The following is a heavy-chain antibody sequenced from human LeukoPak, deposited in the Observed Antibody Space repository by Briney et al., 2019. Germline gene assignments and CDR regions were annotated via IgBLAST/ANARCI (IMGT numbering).Heavy chain of an antibody. J-gene: IGHJ3*01. V-gene: IGHV3-7*01. CDR1: GYTLKTCW. CDR3: ARDNGGRAFDL. CDR2: IKQDGSEK. D-gene: IGHD2-8*01. Sequence: GGSLRLSCAVSGYTLKTCWMSWVRQAPGKGLQWVANIKQDGSEKYYVDSVRGRFTTSRDNAKNSIYLQINSLRAGDSAVYYCARDNGGRAFDLWGHGTMVTVSS.